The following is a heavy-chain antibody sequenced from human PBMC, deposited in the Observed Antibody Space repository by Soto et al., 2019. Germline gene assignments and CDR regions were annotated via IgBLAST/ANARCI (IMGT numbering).Heavy chain of an antibody. CDR3: ARPMAKGYSYYGMGV. V-gene: IGHV4-39*01. CDR1: GGSISSSSYY. D-gene: IGHD3-10*01. Sequence: QLQLQESGPGLVKPSETLSLTCTVSGGSISSSSYYWGWIRQPPGKGLEWIGRIYYSGSTYYNPSLKSRVTISVDTSKNQFSLKLTSVTAADTAVYYCARPMAKGYSYYGMGVWGQGTTVTVSS. CDR2: IYYSGST. J-gene: IGHJ6*02.